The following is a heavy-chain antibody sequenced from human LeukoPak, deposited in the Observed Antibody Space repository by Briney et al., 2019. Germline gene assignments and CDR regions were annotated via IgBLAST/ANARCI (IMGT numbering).Heavy chain of an antibody. CDR2: IYTGGTT. J-gene: IGHJ4*02. V-gene: IGHV3-66*01. CDR3: ARDSSSYYFDY. D-gene: IGHD6-6*01. CDR1: GFTVTSNH. Sequence: GGSLRLSCAASGFTVTSNHMNCVRQAPEKGVEGVSIIYTGGTTHYADSLKDRFTISRDDSKNTLYLQMNSLRAEDTAVYYCARDSSSYYFDYWGQGTLVTVSS.